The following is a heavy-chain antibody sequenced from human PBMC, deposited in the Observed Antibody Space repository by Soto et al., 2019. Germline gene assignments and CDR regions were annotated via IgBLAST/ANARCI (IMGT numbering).Heavy chain of an antibody. D-gene: IGHD6-19*01. CDR2: ISNSGGST. CDR1: GFTFSGYA. J-gene: IGHJ4*02. V-gene: IGHV3-23*01. Sequence: GGSLRLSCAASGFTFSGYAMSWVRQAPREGLEWVSAISNSGGSTYYADSVKGRFTISRDNSENTLHLQMNSLRAEDTAVYYCAKNKGTGWYSDDWGQGDLGTVTS. CDR3: AKNKGTGWYSDD.